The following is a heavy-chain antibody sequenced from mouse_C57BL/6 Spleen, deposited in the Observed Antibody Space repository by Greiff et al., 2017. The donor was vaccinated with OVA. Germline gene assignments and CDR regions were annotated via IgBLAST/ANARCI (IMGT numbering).Heavy chain of an antibody. D-gene: IGHD1-1*01. V-gene: IGHV2-2*01. Sequence: VKLMESGPGLVQPSQSLSITCTVSGFSLTSYGVHWVRQSPGKGLEWLGVIWSGGSTDYNAAFISSLSIRKDNSKSQVFFKMNSLQADDTAIYYCARNKESSPYYFDCWGQGTTLTVSS. CDR3: ARNKESSPYYFDC. J-gene: IGHJ2*01. CDR2: IWSGGST. CDR1: GFSLTSYG.